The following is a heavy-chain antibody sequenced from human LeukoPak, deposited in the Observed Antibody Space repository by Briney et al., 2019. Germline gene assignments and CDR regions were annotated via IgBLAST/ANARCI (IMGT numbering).Heavy chain of an antibody. J-gene: IGHJ4*02. CDR2: IYYSGST. Sequence: SETLSLSCTVSGGSISSGGYYWSWIRQHPGKGLEWIGYIYYSGSTYYNPSLKSRVTISVDTSKNQFSLKLSSVTAADTAVYYCARDGPYGDYSFDTWGQGTLVTVSS. CDR1: GGSISSGGYY. V-gene: IGHV4-31*03. CDR3: ARDGPYGDYSFDT. D-gene: IGHD4-17*01.